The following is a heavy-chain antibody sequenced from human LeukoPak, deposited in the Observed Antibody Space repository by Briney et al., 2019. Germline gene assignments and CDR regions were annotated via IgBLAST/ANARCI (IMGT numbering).Heavy chain of an antibody. CDR3: ARDREVAGLVYYYYGMDV. CDR1: GFTVSSNY. V-gene: IGHV3-66*01. D-gene: IGHD6-19*01. CDR2: IYSGGST. J-gene: IGHJ6*02. Sequence: GGSLRLSCAASGFTVSSNYMSWVRQAPGKGLEWVSVIYSGGSTYYADSVKGRFTISRDNSKNTLYLQMNSLRAEDTAVYYCARDREVAGLVYYYYGMDVWGQGTTVTVSS.